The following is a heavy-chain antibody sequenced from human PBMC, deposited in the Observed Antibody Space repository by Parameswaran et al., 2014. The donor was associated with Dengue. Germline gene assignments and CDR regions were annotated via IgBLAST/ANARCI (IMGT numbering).Heavy chain of an antibody. V-gene: IGHV1-18*01. Sequence: SWVRQAPGQGLEWMGWISAYNGNTNYAQKLQGRVTMTTDTSTSTAYMELRSLRSDDTAVYYCARDPLEWELLRHPNFDYWGQGTLVTVSS. CDR2: ISAYNGNT. J-gene: IGHJ4*02. D-gene: IGHD1-26*01. CDR3: ARDPLEWELLRHPNFDY.